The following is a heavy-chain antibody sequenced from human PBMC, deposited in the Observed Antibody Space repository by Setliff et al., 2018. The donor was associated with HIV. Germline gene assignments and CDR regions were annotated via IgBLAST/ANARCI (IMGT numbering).Heavy chain of an antibody. CDR3: ARSYCGGGLCFRGLDL. Sequence: SETLSLTCTVSGGSISNSNYFWDWIRQPPGRGLEWIGSAGSADYGGNAYYNPSLKSRVTISVETSKNQFSLKLTSVTAADTAVYYCARSYCGGGLCFRGLDLWGQGTTVTVSS. D-gene: IGHD2-21*01. CDR2: AGSADYGGNA. J-gene: IGHJ6*02. V-gene: IGHV4-39*07. CDR1: GGSISNSNYF.